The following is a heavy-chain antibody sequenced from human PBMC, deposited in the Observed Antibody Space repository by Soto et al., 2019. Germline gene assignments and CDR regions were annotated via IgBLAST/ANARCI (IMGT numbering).Heavy chain of an antibody. CDR2: IDYSGST. D-gene: IGHD3-10*01. J-gene: IGHJ4*02. CDR3: ARSLRNYYGSGTVDY. V-gene: IGHV4-59*01. CDR1: GGAISSYY. Sequence: QVQLQESGPGLVKPSETLSLTCTVSGGAISSYYWSWIRQPPGKGLEWIGYIDYSGSTNYNPSLKSRVTISVDTSKNLFSLKLSSVTAADTAVYYCARSLRNYYGSGTVDYWGQGTLVTVSS.